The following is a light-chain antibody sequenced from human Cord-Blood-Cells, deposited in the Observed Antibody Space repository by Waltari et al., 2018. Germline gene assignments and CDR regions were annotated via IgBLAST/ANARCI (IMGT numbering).Light chain of an antibody. CDR1: HSVSSSY. CDR3: QQYGSSPIT. CDR2: DAS. J-gene: IGKJ5*01. Sequence: EIVLTQSPATLSLSPGERATLSCGASHSVSSSYLAWYQQKPGLAPRLLIYDASSRAPGIPDRFSGSGSGTNFTLTISRLEPEDFAVYYCQQYGSSPITFGQGTRLEIK. V-gene: IGKV3D-20*01.